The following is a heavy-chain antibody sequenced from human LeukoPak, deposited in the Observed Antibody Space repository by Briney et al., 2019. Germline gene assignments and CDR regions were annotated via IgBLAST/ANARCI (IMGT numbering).Heavy chain of an antibody. CDR2: IYHSGST. J-gene: IGHJ3*02. V-gene: IGHV4-38-2*02. CDR3: ARAPGGSGSYLDAFDI. D-gene: IGHD3-10*01. CDR1: GYSISSGYY. Sequence: SETLSHACTVSGYSISSGYYWGWIRQPSGKGLEWIGSIYHSGSTYYNPSLKSRVTISVDTSKNQFSLKLSSVTAADTAVYYCARAPGGSGSYLDAFDIWGQGTMVTVSS.